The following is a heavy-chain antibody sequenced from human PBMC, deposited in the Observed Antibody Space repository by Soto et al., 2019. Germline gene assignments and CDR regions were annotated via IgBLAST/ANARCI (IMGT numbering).Heavy chain of an antibody. V-gene: IGHV4-31*03. CDR1: GGSISSGGYY. J-gene: IGHJ6*02. D-gene: IGHD2-15*01. CDR2: IYYSGST. CDR3: ARDQRGYCSGGSCYPNYYGMDV. Sequence: SETLSLTCTVSGGSISSGGYYWSWIRQHPGKGLEWIGYIYYSGSTYYNPSLKSRVTISVDTSKNQFSLKLSSVTAADTAVYYCARDQRGYCSGGSCYPNYYGMDVWGQGTTVTVSS.